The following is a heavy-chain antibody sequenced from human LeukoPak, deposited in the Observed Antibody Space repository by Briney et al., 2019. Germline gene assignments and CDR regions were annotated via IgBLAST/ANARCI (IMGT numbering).Heavy chain of an antibody. D-gene: IGHD5-18*01. Sequence: SSETLSLTCAVSGYSINSGYYWGWIRQPPGKGLEGIGSIYYSGSTYYNPSLKSRVTISVDTSKNQFSLKLRSVTAADTAVYYRARGQYSSGPWGYWGQGTLVTVSS. V-gene: IGHV4-38-2*01. CDR1: GYSINSGYY. CDR3: ARGQYSSGPWGY. J-gene: IGHJ4*02. CDR2: IYYSGST.